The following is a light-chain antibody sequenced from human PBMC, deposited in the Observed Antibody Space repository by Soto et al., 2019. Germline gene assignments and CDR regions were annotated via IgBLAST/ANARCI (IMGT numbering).Light chain of an antibody. CDR3: QQYKSYWT. CDR2: DAS. CDR1: QRISTW. V-gene: IGKV1-5*01. J-gene: IGKJ1*01. Sequence: DIQMTQSPSTLSSSVGDGVTITCRASQRISTWLAWYQQKPGKAPKLLISDASSLETGVPSRFSGSGSGTEFTLTINSMQPDDFATYYCQQYKSYWTFGQGTKVDIK.